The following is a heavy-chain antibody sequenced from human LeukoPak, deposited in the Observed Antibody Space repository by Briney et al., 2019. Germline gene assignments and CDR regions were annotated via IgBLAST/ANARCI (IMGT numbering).Heavy chain of an antibody. Sequence: ASVKVSCKASGYMFTGHYIQWVRQAPGQGREWMGWINPNSGGTKYAEKFQGRVTMTRDTSISTAYMDLSGLTSDDTAIYYCARYTTATWFDPWGQGTLVIVSS. CDR2: INPNSGGT. CDR1: GYMFTGHY. J-gene: IGHJ5*02. V-gene: IGHV1-2*02. D-gene: IGHD1-1*01. CDR3: ARYTTATWFDP.